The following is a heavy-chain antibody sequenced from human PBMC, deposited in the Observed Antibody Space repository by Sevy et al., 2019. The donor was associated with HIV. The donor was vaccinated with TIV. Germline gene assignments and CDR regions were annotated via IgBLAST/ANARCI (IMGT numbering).Heavy chain of an antibody. CDR2: FNIGCGKI. D-gene: IGHD2-2*01. CDR3: AREGGSKPHDY. Sequence: GGSLRLSCAASGFTFSSYAMSWVRQAPGKGLEWVSTFNIGCGKINYEDSVKGRFTISRDNSKNTLYLQMNSLRAEDTAVYYCAREGGSKPHDYWGQGTLVTVSS. V-gene: IGHV3-23*01. J-gene: IGHJ4*02. CDR1: GFTFSSYA.